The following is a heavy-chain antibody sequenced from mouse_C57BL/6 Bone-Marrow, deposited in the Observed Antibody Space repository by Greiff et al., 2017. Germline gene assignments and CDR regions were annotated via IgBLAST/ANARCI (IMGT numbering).Heavy chain of an antibody. D-gene: IGHD2-1*01. Sequence: EVKLVESGGGLVQPGGSLKLSCAASGFTFSDYYMYWVRQTPEKRLEWVAYISNGGGSTYYTDTVKGRFTISLDYAKNTLYLQMSRLQSEDTAMYYCARPYGNWYFDVWGTGTTVTVSS. CDR2: ISNGGGST. CDR3: ARPYGNWYFDV. CDR1: GFTFSDYY. J-gene: IGHJ1*03. V-gene: IGHV5-12*01.